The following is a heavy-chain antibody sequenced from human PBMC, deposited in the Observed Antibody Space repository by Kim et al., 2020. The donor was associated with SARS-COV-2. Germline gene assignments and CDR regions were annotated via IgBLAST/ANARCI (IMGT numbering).Heavy chain of an antibody. CDR2: ISNSGNYI. Sequence: GGSLRLSCAASGFTFTSYTMTWVRQAPGKGLEWVSSISNSGNYIYYADSLKGRFSSSRDNPKNSLYLQMNSLRAEDTAMYYCARVSGVTNYDFWGQGTLVTVSS. CDR1: GFTFTSYT. V-gene: IGHV3-21*01. CDR3: ARVSGVTNYDF. J-gene: IGHJ4*02. D-gene: IGHD2-8*01.